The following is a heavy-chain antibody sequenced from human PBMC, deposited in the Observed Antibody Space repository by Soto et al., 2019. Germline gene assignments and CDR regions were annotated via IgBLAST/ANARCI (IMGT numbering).Heavy chain of an antibody. CDR1: GFSFSGSA. J-gene: IGHJ5*02. Sequence: GGSLRLSCAASGFSFSGSAIHWVRQASGKGLEWVGRIRSKINNYATAYAASVKGRFTISRDDSKNTAYLQMISLKSEDTAVYYCTRHEGTSGSRLDHWGQGTLVTVSS. V-gene: IGHV3-73*01. CDR2: IRSKINNYAT. CDR3: TRHEGTSGSRLDH. D-gene: IGHD6-19*01.